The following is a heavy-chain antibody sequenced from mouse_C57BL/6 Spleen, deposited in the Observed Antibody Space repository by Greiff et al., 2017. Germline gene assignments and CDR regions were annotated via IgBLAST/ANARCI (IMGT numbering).Heavy chain of an antibody. D-gene: IGHD1-1*01. Sequence: QVQLKQSGAELVRPGTSVKVSCKASGYAFTNYMIEWVKQRPGQGLEWIGVINPGSGGTNYNEKFKGKATLTADKSSSTAYMQLSRLTSEDSAVYFCARSDYYGSSPRYYAIDCWGRGTSVTVSS. V-gene: IGHV1-54*01. J-gene: IGHJ4*01. CDR1: GYAFTNYM. CDR3: ARSDYYGSSPRYYAIDC. CDR2: INPGSGGT.